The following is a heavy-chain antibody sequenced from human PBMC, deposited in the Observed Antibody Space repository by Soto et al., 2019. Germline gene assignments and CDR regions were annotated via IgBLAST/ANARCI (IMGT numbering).Heavy chain of an antibody. CDR1: GFSLTDAGAG. J-gene: IGHJ5*02. Sequence: QITLKESGPTLVKPTQTLTLTCTFSGFSLTDAGAGVGWIRQPPVKALEWLALIYWNDDTRYSPSLKSRLTITKDTPTNQVVLRMTNMDPVDTATYYCAHRGYGNYPRDNWFDPWGKGSLVIVSS. D-gene: IGHD4-17*01. V-gene: IGHV2-5*01. CDR2: IYWNDDT. CDR3: AHRGYGNYPRDNWFDP.